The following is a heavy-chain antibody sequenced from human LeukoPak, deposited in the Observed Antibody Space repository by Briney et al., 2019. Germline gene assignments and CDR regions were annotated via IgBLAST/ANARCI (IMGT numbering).Heavy chain of an antibody. CDR3: ASGEAMIVVVITPTGSDY. CDR2: IYYSGST. D-gene: IGHD3-22*01. V-gene: IGHV4-39*01. CDR1: GGSISSSSYY. Sequence: PSETLSLTCTVSGGSISSSSYYWGWIRQPPGKGLEWIGSIYYSGSTYYNPSLKSRVTISVDTSKNQFSLKLSSVTAADTAVYYCASGEAMIVVVITPTGSDYWGQGTLVTVSS. J-gene: IGHJ4*02.